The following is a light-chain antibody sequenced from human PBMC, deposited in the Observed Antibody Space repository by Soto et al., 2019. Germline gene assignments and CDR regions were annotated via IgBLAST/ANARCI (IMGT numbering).Light chain of an antibody. Sequence: QSVLTQPASVSGSPGQSITISCTGTSSDVGGYNYVSWYQQHPGKAPKLMIYEVSNRPSGVSNRFSCSKSGNTASLIISGLQAEDEADYYCSSFTTSGTRVFGGGTKRNVL. CDR2: EVS. J-gene: IGLJ3*02. CDR1: SSDVGGYNY. V-gene: IGLV2-14*01. CDR3: SSFTTSGTRV.